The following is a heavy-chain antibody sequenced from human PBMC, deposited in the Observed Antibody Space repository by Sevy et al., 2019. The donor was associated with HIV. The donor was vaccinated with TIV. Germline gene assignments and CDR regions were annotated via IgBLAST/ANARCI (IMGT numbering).Heavy chain of an antibody. CDR3: TAIVVVPAEL. CDR1: GFTFSNAW. V-gene: IGHV3-15*01. CDR2: IKSKTDGGTT. J-gene: IGHJ4*02. Sequence: GGSLRLSCVASGFTFSNAWMSWVRQAPGKGLEWVGRIKSKTDGGTTDYAAPVKGRLTISRDDTKNTLYLQMNSLKTEDTAVYYCTAIVVVPAELWGQGTLVTVSS. D-gene: IGHD2-2*01.